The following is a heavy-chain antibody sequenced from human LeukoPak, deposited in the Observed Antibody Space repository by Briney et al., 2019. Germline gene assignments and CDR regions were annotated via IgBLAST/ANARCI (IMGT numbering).Heavy chain of an antibody. V-gene: IGHV1-69*01. CDR2: IIPIFGTA. CDR3: ARLNYYYDSSGYYSDYYYYGMDV. D-gene: IGHD3-22*01. CDR1: GGTFSSYA. J-gene: IGHJ6*02. Sequence: GASVKASCKASGGTFSSYAISWVRQAPGQGLEWMGGIIPIFGTANYAQKFQGRVTITADESTSTAYMELSSLRSEDTAVYYCARLNYYYDSSGYYSDYYYYGMDVWGQGTTVTVSS.